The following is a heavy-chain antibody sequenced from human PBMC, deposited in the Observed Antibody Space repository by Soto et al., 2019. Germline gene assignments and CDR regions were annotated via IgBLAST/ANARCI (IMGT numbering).Heavy chain of an antibody. CDR2: ISSSSSYI. D-gene: IGHD3-3*01. V-gene: IGHV3-21*01. Sequence: EVQLVESGGGLVKPGGSLRLSCAASGFTFSSYSMNWVRQAPGKGLEWVSSISSSSSYIYYADSVKGRITIPRDNAKNSLDLQMNSLRAEDTAVYYCASWTGGMDVWGQGTTVTVSS. CDR1: GFTFSSYS. CDR3: ASWTGGMDV. J-gene: IGHJ6*02.